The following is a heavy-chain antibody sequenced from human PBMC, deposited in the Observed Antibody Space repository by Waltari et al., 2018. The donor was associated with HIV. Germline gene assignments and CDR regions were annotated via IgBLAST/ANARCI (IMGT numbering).Heavy chain of an antibody. CDR2: INPKTGDT. Sequence: QVQLLQSEPECWRPWTSRKVSCTACGSTLLDYCMPWVRRAPGHGLEWVERINPKTGDTHYTQSFQDSVTVTRDRSLMTAYMELSGLPTDDTAIYYCATEIFAPRTFEPMLDVLGLGTLVSVSS. D-gene: IGHD3-3*01. CDR1: GSTLLDYC. CDR3: ATEIFAPRTFEPMLDV. J-gene: IGHJ5*02. V-gene: IGHV1-2*06.